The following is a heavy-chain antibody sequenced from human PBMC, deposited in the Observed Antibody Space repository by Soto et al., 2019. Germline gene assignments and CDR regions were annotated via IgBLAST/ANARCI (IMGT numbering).Heavy chain of an antibody. V-gene: IGHV1-18*01. J-gene: IGHJ6*02. CDR1: GYTFTSYG. CDR2: ISAYNGNT. Sequence: XSVKFSCQASGYTFTSYGISWVRQAPGQGLEWVGWISAYNGNTNYAQKLQGRVTMTTDTSTSTAYMELRSLRSDDTAVYYCARLSFSAGSSWFPHPYYYGMDVWGQGPTVTVSS. CDR3: ARLSFSAGSSWFPHPYYYGMDV. D-gene: IGHD6-13*01.